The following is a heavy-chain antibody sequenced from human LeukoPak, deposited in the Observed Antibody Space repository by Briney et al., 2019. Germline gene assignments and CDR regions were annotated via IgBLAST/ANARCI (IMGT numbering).Heavy chain of an antibody. CDR1: GYTFTSYG. CDR2: ISSYNGNT. CDR3: ARGSIVATGLNGMDV. V-gene: IGHV1-18*01. D-gene: IGHD5-12*01. J-gene: IGHJ6*02. Sequence: ASVKVSCKASGYTFTSYGISWVRQAPGQGLEWMGWISSYNGNTIYAHKLQGRVTMTTDTSTSTAYMELRSLRSDDTAVYYCARGSIVATGLNGMDVWGQGTKVTVSS.